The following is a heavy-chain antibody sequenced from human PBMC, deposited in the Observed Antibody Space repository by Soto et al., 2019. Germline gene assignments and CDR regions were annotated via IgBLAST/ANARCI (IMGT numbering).Heavy chain of an antibody. Sequence: EVQLAESGGGLVQPGGSLRLSCAASGFTFSNYWMHWVRQAPGKGLVLVSRVSSDGSTTNYAASVKGRFTISSDNAKNTLHLQMDSLGAEDSAGYYCASNYAYAEGYYYYGIDVWGQGTAVTVSS. CDR1: GFTFSNYW. CDR2: VSSDGSTT. J-gene: IGHJ6*02. CDR3: ASNYAYAEGYYYYGIDV. V-gene: IGHV3-74*01. D-gene: IGHD3-16*01.